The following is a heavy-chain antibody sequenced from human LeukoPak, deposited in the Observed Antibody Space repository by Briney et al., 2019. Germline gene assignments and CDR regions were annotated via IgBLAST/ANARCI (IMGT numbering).Heavy chain of an antibody. CDR1: GYSFTSYW. V-gene: IGHV5-51*01. Sequence: GESLKISCKGSGYSFTSYWIGWVRQMPGKGLEWMGIIYPGDSDTRYSPSFQGQITISADKSISTAYLQWSSLKASDTAMYYCAAFKERRLGLSGSNYYYYMDVWGKGTTVTVSS. CDR3: AAFKERRLGLSGSNYYYYMDV. J-gene: IGHJ6*03. CDR2: IYPGDSDT. D-gene: IGHD1-1*01.